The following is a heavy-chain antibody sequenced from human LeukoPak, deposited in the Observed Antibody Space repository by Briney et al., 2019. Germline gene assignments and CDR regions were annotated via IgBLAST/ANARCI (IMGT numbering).Heavy chain of an antibody. J-gene: IGHJ4*02. V-gene: IGHV1-18*04. CDR1: GCTFTSYG. CDR2: ISAYNGNT. D-gene: IGHD3-9*01. Sequence: ASVKVSCKASGCTFTSYGISWVRQPPGQGLEWMGWISAYNGNTNYAQKLQGRVTMTTDTSTSTAYMELRSLRSDDTAVYYCARARYFGWEEHWGQGTLVTVSS. CDR3: ARARYFGWEEH.